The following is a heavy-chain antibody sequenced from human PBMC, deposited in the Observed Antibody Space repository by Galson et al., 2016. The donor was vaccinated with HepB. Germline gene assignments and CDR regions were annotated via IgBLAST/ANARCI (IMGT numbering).Heavy chain of an antibody. Sequence: SLRLSCAASRFYFSSYAMTWVRQAPGKGLEWVSAITGSGDSTSYADSVKGRFTISRDHSKNTVYLQMNSLRAEDTAVYYCARGFTAGETGTSYFDYWGQGTLVTVSS. D-gene: IGHD1-1*01. J-gene: IGHJ4*02. CDR3: ARGFTAGETGTSYFDY. V-gene: IGHV3-23*01. CDR2: ITGSGDST. CDR1: RFYFSSYA.